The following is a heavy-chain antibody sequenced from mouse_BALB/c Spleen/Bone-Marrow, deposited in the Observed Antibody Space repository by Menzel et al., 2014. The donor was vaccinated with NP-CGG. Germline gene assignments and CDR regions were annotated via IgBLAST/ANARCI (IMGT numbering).Heavy chain of an antibody. Sequence: DVHLVESGGGLVKPGGPLKLSCAASGFTFSSNGMSWVRQTPEKRLEWVATISGGGNYTYYPDSVKGRFTISRDNAKNNLYLQMSSLRSEDTALYYCARDYYGYDGYFDYWGQGTTLTVSS. CDR1: GFTFSSNG. D-gene: IGHD2-2*01. CDR3: ARDYYGYDGYFDY. V-gene: IGHV5-9-2*01. CDR2: ISGGGNYT. J-gene: IGHJ2*01.